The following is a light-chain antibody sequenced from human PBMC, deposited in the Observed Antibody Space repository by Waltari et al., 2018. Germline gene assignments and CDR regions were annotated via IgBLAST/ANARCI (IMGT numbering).Light chain of an antibody. J-gene: IGKJ1*01. CDR1: QSINNW. V-gene: IGKV1-5*03. CDR2: RAS. CDR3: QHSYVSPWT. Sequence: DTQMTQSPSSLSSSVGDRVTITCRASQSINNWLAWYQQKPGKAPKLLIYRASTLQTGVPSRFSGSGSGTEFTLTISSLQPDDFATYYCQHSYVSPWTFVQGTKVEIK.